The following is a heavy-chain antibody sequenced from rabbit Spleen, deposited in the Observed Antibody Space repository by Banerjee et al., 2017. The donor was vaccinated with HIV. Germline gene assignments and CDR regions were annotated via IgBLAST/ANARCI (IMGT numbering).Heavy chain of an antibody. CDR1: GFSFSNSYW. V-gene: IGHV1S45*01. J-gene: IGHJ6*01. D-gene: IGHD4-2*01. CDR3: ARGRNVGSVAIYYGMDL. Sequence: QQQLEESGGDLVKPEGSLTLTCTASGFSFSNSYWICWVRQAPGKGLEWIACIAADSSGSPYYATWAKGRFTISKTSSTTVTLQMTSLTAADTATYFCARGRNVGSVAIYYGMDLWGPGTLVTVS. CDR2: IAADSSGSP.